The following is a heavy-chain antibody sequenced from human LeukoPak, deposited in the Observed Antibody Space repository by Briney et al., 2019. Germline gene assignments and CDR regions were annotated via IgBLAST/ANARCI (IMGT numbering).Heavy chain of an antibody. Sequence: GGSLRLSCAASGFSISGNHMSWVRQAAGKGLEWVSVIYSDSTTYYADSVKGRFTISRDNSKNTLYLQMKSLGAEDTAVYYCASYCSAGSCRVSDGYWGQGTLVTVSS. D-gene: IGHD2-15*01. J-gene: IGHJ4*02. V-gene: IGHV3-53*01. CDR2: IYSDSTT. CDR3: ASYCSAGSCRVSDGY. CDR1: GFSISGNH.